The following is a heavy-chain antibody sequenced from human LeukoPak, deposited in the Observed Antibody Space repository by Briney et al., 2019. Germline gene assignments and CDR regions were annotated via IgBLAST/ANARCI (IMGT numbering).Heavy chain of an antibody. CDR2: ISAYNGNT. J-gene: IGHJ4*02. Sequence: ASVKVSCKASGYTFTSYGISWVRQAPGQGLEWMGWISAYNGNTNYAQKLQGRVTMTTDTSTSTAYMELRSLRSDDTAVYYCATDWKGLVGATTFDYWGQGTLVTVSS. CDR1: GYTFTSYG. CDR3: ATDWKGLVGATTFDY. D-gene: IGHD1-26*01. V-gene: IGHV1-18*01.